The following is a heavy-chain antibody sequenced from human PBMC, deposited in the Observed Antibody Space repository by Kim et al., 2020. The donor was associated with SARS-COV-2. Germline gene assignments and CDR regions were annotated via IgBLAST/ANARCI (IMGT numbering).Heavy chain of an antibody. J-gene: IGHJ4*02. CDR2: ISYDGSNK. Sequence: GGSLRLSCAASGFTFSSYAMHWVRQAPGKGLEWVAVISYDGSNKYYADSVKGRFTISRDNSKNTLYLQMNSLRAEDTAVYYCARWDYYDSSGAFPFDYWGQGTLVTVSS. CDR1: GFTFSSYA. V-gene: IGHV3-30*04. D-gene: IGHD3-22*01. CDR3: ARWDYYDSSGAFPFDY.